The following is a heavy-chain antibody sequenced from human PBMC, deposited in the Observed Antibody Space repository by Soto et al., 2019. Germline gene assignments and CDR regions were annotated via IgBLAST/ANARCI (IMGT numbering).Heavy chain of an antibody. Sequence: SETLSLTCAVSGGPITSGGYSWSWIRQPPGEGLEWIGYIYHSGGTYYNPSLKSRVTLSIDRTKKQFSLKLKSVTAADTAVYFCARTMTTSGWFGPWGQGTPVTVSS. CDR2: IYHSGGT. CDR1: GGPITSGGYS. J-gene: IGHJ5*02. CDR3: ARTMTTSGWFGP. V-gene: IGHV4-30-2*01. D-gene: IGHD4-17*01.